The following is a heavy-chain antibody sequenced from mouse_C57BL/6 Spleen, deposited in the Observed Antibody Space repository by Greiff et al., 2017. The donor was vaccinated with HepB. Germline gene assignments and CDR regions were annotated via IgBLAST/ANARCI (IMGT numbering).Heavy chain of an antibody. J-gene: IGHJ4*01. Sequence: VKLMESGAELAKPGASVKLSCKASGYTFTSYWMHWVKQRPGQGLEWIGYINPSSGYTKYNQKFKDKATLTADKSSRTAYMQLSSLTYEDSAVYYCARPYGNYSAMDYWGQGTSVTVSS. CDR1: GYTFTSYW. V-gene: IGHV1-7*01. CDR3: ARPYGNYSAMDY. D-gene: IGHD2-1*01. CDR2: INPSSGYT.